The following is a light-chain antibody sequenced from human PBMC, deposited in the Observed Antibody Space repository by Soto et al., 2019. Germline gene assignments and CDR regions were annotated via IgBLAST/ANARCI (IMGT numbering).Light chain of an antibody. CDR3: QHYNNWPRT. J-gene: IGKJ1*01. CDR1: QSGSSN. CDR2: GAS. Sequence: EIVMTQSPATLSVSPGERATLSCRASQSGSSNLAWDQQKPGQAPRLLIYGASTRATGIPARFSGSGSGTEFTLTISSLQSEDFAVYYCQHYNNWPRTFGQGTKVEIK. V-gene: IGKV3-15*01.